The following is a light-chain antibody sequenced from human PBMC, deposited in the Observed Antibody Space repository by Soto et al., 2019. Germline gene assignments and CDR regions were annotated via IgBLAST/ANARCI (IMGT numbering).Light chain of an antibody. CDR1: QSVSSF. CDR3: QQRFNWPLT. CDR2: DAS. J-gene: IGKJ4*01. Sequence: EIVLTQSPATLSLSPGERATLSCRASQSVSSFFAWYQQKRGQAPRLLIYDASKRATGIPSRFSGSGSGTDFTLTISSLEPEDFAVYYCQQRFNWPLTFGGGTTVEIK. V-gene: IGKV3-11*01.